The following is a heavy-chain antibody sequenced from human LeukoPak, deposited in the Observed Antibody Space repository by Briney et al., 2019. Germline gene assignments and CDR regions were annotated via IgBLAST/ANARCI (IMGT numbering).Heavy chain of an antibody. CDR2: INTNTGNP. Sequence: GASVKVSCKASGYTFTSYAMNWVRQAPGQGLEWMGWINTNTGNPTYAQGFTGRFVFSLDTSVSTAYLQISSLKAEDTAVYYCARGRCSSTSCYAGYYYGMDIWGQGTTVTVSS. J-gene: IGHJ6*02. V-gene: IGHV7-4-1*02. CDR3: ARGRCSSTSCYAGYYYGMDI. CDR1: GYTFTSYA. D-gene: IGHD2-2*01.